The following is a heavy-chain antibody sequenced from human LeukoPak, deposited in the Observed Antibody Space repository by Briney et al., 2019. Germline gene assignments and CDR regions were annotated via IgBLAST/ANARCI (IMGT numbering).Heavy chain of an antibody. CDR3: ARAAAATHFDY. CDR1: GGSISSSRYY. CDR2: MYYSGST. V-gene: IGHV4-39*07. Sequence: KPSETLSLTCTVSGGSISSSRYYWGWIRQPPGKGLEWIGSMYYSGSTYYNPSLKSRVTISVDTSKNQFSLKLSSVTAADTAVYYCARAAAATHFDYWGQGTLVTVSS. D-gene: IGHD2-15*01. J-gene: IGHJ4*02.